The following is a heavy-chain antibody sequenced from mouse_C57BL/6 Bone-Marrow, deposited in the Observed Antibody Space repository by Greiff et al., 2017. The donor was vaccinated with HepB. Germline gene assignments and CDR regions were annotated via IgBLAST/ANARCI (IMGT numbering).Heavy chain of an antibody. J-gene: IGHJ2*01. CDR2: IDPSDSYT. CDR3: ANQSPAKGNY. Sequence: QVQLQQPGAELVRPGTSVKLSCKASGYTFTSYWMHWVKQRPGQGLEWIGVIDPSDSYTNYNQKFKGKATLTVDTSSSTAYMQLSSLTSEDSAVYYCANQSPAKGNYWGQGTTLTVSS. CDR1: GYTFTSYW. D-gene: IGHD1-2*01. V-gene: IGHV1-59*01.